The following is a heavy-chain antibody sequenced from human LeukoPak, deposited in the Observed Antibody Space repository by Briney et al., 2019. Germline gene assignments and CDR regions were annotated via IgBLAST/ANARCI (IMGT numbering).Heavy chain of an antibody. CDR3: AKYARTIAVAGFDS. Sequence: GGSLRLSCAASGFTFSNYAMSWVRQAPGKGLEWVSVIGGRGEDIHYAESVEGRFTISRDNSKNTLYLQMNSLRADDTALYYCAKYARTIAVAGFDSWGQGTLVTVSS. CDR2: IGGRGEDI. CDR1: GFTFSNYA. D-gene: IGHD6-19*01. V-gene: IGHV3-23*01. J-gene: IGHJ4*02.